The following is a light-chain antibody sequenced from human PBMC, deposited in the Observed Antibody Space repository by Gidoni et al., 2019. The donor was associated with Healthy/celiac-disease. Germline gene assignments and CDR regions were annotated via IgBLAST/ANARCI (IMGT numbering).Light chain of an antibody. CDR2: GAS. CDR3: QQYGSSPQT. Sequence: EIVFPPSPGTLSLSPGERATLSCRASQSIRSSNLAWYQQKPGQAPRLLIYGASSRATGIPDRFSGSGSETDFTLTISRLEPEDFAVYYCQQYGSSPQTFXQXTKLEIK. V-gene: IGKV3-20*01. J-gene: IGKJ2*01. CDR1: QSIRSSN.